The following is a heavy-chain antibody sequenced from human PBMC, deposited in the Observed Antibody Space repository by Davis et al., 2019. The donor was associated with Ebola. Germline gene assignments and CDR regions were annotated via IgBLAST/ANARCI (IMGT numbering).Heavy chain of an antibody. CDR1: GFKFSNYW. CDR3: ARPSTVLGVLSVGPFDY. CDR2: IEHDGSDE. Sequence: PGGSLRLSCAASGFKFSNYWMSWVRQAPGKGLEWVANIEHDGSDEYYVAAVKGRFTISRDNAKNALYLHVNSLRAEDTAVYYCARPSTVLGVLSVGPFDYWGQGTLVTVSS. V-gene: IGHV3-7*03. J-gene: IGHJ4*02. D-gene: IGHD3-3*01.